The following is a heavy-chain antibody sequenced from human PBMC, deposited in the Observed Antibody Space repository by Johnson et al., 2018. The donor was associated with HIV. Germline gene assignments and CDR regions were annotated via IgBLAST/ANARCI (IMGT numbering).Heavy chain of an antibody. J-gene: IGHJ3*01. CDR1: GFTFDDYA. D-gene: IGHD3-22*01. V-gene: IGHV3-9*01. Sequence: VQLVESGGGLVQPGRSLRLSCAASGFTFDDYAMHWVRQAPGKGLEWVSGISWNSGSIGYADSVKGRFTISRDNAKNSLYLQMNSLRAEDTALYYCARGESSGYYSNAFDVWGQGTMATVSS. CDR3: ARGESSGYYSNAFDV. CDR2: ISWNSGSI.